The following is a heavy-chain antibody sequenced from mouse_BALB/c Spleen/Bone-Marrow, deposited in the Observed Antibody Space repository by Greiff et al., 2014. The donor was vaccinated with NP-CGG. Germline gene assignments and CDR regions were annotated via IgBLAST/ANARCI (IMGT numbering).Heavy chain of an antibody. Sequence: VQLQQSGAELVRPGAPVKLSCKASGYTFTSYWINWVKQRPGQGLEWIGNIYPSDSYTNYNQKFKDKATLTVDKSSSTAYMQLSSPTSEDSAVYYCTRKYGPLYYFDYWGQGTTLTVSS. CDR2: IYPSDSYT. D-gene: IGHD2-10*02. J-gene: IGHJ2*01. V-gene: IGHV1-69*02. CDR3: TRKYGPLYYFDY. CDR1: GYTFTSYW.